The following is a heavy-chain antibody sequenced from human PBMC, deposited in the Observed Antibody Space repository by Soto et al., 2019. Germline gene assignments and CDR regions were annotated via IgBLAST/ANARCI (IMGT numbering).Heavy chain of an antibody. CDR1: GGSISSGDYY. D-gene: IGHD3-3*02. Sequence: QTLSLTCTVSGGSISSGDYYWSWIRQPPGKGLEWIGYIYYSGSTYYNPSLKSRVTISVDTSKNQFSLKLSSVTAADTAVYYCARASFLERLQPLAFDYWGQATLVTVSS. CDR2: IYYSGST. CDR3: ARASFLERLQPLAFDY. V-gene: IGHV4-30-4*01. J-gene: IGHJ4*02.